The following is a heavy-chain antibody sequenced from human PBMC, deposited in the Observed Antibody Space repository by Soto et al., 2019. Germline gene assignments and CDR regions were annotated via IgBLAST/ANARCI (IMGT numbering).Heavy chain of an antibody. CDR2: ISSSSRTI. CDR3: ARDRFDYYDSSGYWRFDP. D-gene: IGHD3-22*01. Sequence: EVQLVESGGGLVQPGGSLRLSCAASGFTFSSYSMNWVRQAPGKGLEWVSYISSSSRTIYYADSVKGRFTISRDNDKHSLYLQMNSLRAEDTAVYYCARDRFDYYDSSGYWRFDPWGQGTLVTVSS. J-gene: IGHJ5*02. CDR1: GFTFSSYS. V-gene: IGHV3-48*01.